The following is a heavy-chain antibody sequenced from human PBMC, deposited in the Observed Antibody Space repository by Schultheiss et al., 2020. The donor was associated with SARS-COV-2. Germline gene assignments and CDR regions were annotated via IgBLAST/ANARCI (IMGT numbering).Heavy chain of an antibody. J-gene: IGHJ4*02. D-gene: IGHD4-17*01. CDR3: AREVVYGDSMIDY. V-gene: IGHV4-61*01. CDR2: IYYSGST. CDR1: GYSVFSGTFY. Sequence: SETLSLTCSVSGYSVFSGTFYWSWIRQPPGKGLEWIGNIYYSGSTNYNPSLKSRVTISVDTPKNQFSLKVRSVTAADTAVYYCAREVVYGDSMIDYWGQGTLVTVSS.